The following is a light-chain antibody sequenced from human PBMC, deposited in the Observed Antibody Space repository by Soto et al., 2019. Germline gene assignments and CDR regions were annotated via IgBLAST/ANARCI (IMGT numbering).Light chain of an antibody. J-gene: IGLJ1*01. V-gene: IGLV2-14*01. Sequence: QSALTQPASVSGSPGQSITISCTGTSSDVGGYNYVSWYQQHPGKAPKLMIYDVSNRPSGVSNRFSGSKSGNTASLTISGLQAEDEADYYCSSYTSIITLPVVFGTGTQLTVL. CDR1: SSDVGGYNY. CDR2: DVS. CDR3: SSYTSIITLPVV.